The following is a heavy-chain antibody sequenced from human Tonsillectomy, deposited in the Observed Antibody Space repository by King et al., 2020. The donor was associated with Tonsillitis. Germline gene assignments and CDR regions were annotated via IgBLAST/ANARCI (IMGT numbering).Heavy chain of an antibody. Sequence: VQLQQWGAGLLKPSETLSLTCAVYGGSFSGYYWCWIRQPPGKGLEWIGEINHSGSTNYNPSLKSRVTISVDTSKNQFSLKLSSVTAADTAVYYCARGAVYCSGGSCYNYWGQGTLVTVSS. V-gene: IGHV4-34*01. CDR2: INHSGST. J-gene: IGHJ4*02. CDR1: GGSFSGYY. D-gene: IGHD2-15*01. CDR3: ARGAVYCSGGSCYNY.